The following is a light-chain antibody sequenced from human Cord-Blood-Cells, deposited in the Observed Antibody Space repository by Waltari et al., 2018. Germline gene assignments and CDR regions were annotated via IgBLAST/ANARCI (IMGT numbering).Light chain of an antibody. CDR1: SSDVGGYNY. Sequence: QSALTQPASVSGSPGQSITISCTGTSSDVGGYNYVSWYQQHPDKAPKLMIYEVSNRPSGGSNRFSGSRSGNTASLTISGLQAEDEADYYCSSYTSSSTAVFGGGTQLTVL. CDR2: EVS. J-gene: IGLJ7*01. CDR3: SSYTSSSTAV. V-gene: IGLV2-14*01.